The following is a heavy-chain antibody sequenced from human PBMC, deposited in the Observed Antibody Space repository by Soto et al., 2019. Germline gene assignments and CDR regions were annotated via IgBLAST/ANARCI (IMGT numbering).Heavy chain of an antibody. CDR3: ARAYCGGDCYCEYYYYMDV. CDR2: IIPILGIA. J-gene: IGHJ6*03. D-gene: IGHD2-21*01. Sequence: QVQLVQSGAEVKKPGSSVKVSCKASGGTFSSYTISWVRQAPGQGLEWMGRIIPILGIANYAQKFRCRVTTTAGKSTSTAYMGRSRLRSEDTVVYYCARAYCGGDCYCEYYYYMDVWGKGTTVTVSS. CDR1: GGTFSSYT. V-gene: IGHV1-69*02.